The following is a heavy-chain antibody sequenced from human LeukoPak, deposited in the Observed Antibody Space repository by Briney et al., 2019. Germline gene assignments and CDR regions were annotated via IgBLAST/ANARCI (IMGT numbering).Heavy chain of an antibody. CDR2: ISSSSRYI. D-gene: IGHD2-2*01. Sequence: GRSLRLSCAASGFTFDDYAMHGVRQAPGKGLEWGSSISSSSRYIYYADSVKGRFTISRDNAKNSLYLKMNSLRAEDTAVYYCASITKGYDHAFDIWGQGTMVTVSS. CDR3: ASITKGYDHAFDI. V-gene: IGHV3-21*01. CDR1: GFTFDDYA. J-gene: IGHJ3*02.